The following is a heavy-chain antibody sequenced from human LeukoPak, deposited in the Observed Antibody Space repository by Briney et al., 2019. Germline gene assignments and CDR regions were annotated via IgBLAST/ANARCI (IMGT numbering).Heavy chain of an antibody. CDR3: AREHPQGGGNSDY. D-gene: IGHD4-23*01. J-gene: IGHJ4*02. Sequence: GGSLRLSCAASGFTFSSYGMHWVRQAPGKGLEWVAVISYDGSNKYYADSVKGRFTISRDNSKNTLYLQMNSLRAEDTAVYYCAREHPQGGGNSDYWGQGTLVTVSS. CDR1: GFTFSSYG. V-gene: IGHV3-30*03. CDR2: ISYDGSNK.